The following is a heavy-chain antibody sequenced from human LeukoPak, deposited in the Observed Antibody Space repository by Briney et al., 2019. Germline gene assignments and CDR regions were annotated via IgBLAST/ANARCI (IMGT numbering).Heavy chain of an antibody. CDR3: ARLKYDFWSGYFNDY. V-gene: IGHV4-59*01. Sequence: SETLCLTCTVSGGSISSYYWSWIRQPPGKGLEWIGYIYYSGSTNYNPSLKSRVTISVDTSKIQFSLKLSSLTAADTAVYYCARLKYDFWSGYFNDYWGQGTLVTVSS. D-gene: IGHD3-3*01. CDR2: IYYSGST. J-gene: IGHJ4*02. CDR1: GGSISSYY.